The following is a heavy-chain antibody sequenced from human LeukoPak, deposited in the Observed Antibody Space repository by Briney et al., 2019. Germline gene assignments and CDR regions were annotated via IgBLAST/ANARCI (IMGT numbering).Heavy chain of an antibody. D-gene: IGHD6-13*01. Sequence: GGSLRLSCVVSGXTFSTYAMGWVRQAPGKGLEWVSSISGSGGSRYYADSVKGRFTISRDNSKNTLYLQMDSLRVEDTAVYYCAKRSIAAATFDYWGQGTLVTVSS. CDR1: GXTFSTYA. CDR3: AKRSIAAATFDY. J-gene: IGHJ4*02. CDR2: ISGSGGSR. V-gene: IGHV3-23*01.